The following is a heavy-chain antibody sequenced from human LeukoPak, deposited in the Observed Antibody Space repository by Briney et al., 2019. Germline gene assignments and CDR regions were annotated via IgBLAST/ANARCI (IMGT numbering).Heavy chain of an antibody. D-gene: IGHD3-22*01. CDR3: NFDSSGRALYYFDY. V-gene: IGHV3-23*01. Sequence: PGGSLRLTCAASGFTFSSYAMSWVRQAPGKGLEWVSAISDSGGSTYYADSVKGRFTISRDNSKNTLYLQMNSLRAEDTAVYYCNFDSSGRALYYFDYWGQGTLVTVSS. J-gene: IGHJ4*02. CDR1: GFTFSSYA. CDR2: ISDSGGST.